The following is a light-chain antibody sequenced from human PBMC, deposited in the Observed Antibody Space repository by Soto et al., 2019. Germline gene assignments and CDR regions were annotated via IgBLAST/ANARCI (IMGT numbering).Light chain of an antibody. CDR1: SSDVGVSNY. CDR2: VVS. V-gene: IGLV2-14*01. Sequence: QSALTQPASVSGSPGQPITISCTGSSSDVGVSNYVSWYQQHPGKDHSLMIYVVSYRPSGVSNRCSGSKSGNTSSLSVSALQADDEADYYCSSKTSSGTLYVFGTGTKVTVL. J-gene: IGLJ1*01. CDR3: SSKTSSGTLYV.